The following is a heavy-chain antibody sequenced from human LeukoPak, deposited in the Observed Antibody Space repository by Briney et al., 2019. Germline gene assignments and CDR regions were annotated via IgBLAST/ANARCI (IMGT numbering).Heavy chain of an antibody. V-gene: IGHV4-4*09. CDR1: GGSISNIY. D-gene: IGHD6-13*01. J-gene: IGHJ4*02. CDR3: ARHEGLAAGGFDY. Sequence: PSETLSLTCTVSGGSISNIYWSWIRQPPGKGLEWIGYINTSGSTKYNPSLKSRVTISVGTSKNQFSLKLTSVTAADTAVYYCARHEGLAAGGFDYWGQGTLVTVSS. CDR2: INTSGST.